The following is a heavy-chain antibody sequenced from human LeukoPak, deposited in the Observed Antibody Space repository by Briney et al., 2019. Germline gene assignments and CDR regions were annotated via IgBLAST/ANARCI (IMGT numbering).Heavy chain of an antibody. CDR3: ARGGSAYSSSWSTFDY. Sequence: GGSLRLSCAASGFTFSSYWMHWVGQVSGKGLVWVSRINSDGSSTTYADSVKGRFAISRDNAKNTVYLQVNSLRAEDTAVYYCARGGSAYSSSWSTFDYWGQGALVTVSA. CDR1: GFTFSSYW. V-gene: IGHV3-74*01. CDR2: INSDGSST. J-gene: IGHJ4*02. D-gene: IGHD6-13*01.